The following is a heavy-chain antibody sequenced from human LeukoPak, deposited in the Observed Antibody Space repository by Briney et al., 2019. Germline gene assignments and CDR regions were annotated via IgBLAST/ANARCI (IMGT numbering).Heavy chain of an antibody. D-gene: IGHD6-25*01. CDR1: GFTFSSYG. CDR3: AKEYYRGYPFDY. CDR2: ISYDGSNK. J-gene: IGHJ4*02. Sequence: GRSLRLSCAASGFTFSSYGMHWVRQAPGKGLEWVAVISYDGSNKYYADSVKGRFTISRDNSKNTLYLQMNSLRAEDTAMYYCAKEYYRGYPFDYWGQGTLVTVSS. V-gene: IGHV3-30*18.